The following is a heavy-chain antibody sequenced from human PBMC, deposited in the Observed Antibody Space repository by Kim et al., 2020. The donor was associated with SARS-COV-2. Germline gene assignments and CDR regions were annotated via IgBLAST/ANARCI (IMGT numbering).Heavy chain of an antibody. Sequence: ASVKVSCKVSGYTLTELSMHWVRQVPGKGLEWMGSFDPEDGETIYAQKFQGRVTMTEDTSTDTVYLDLGSLRSEDTAVYFCATEIGIYRYCSGGSCFGFDYWGQGTLVTVSS. CDR1: GYTLTELS. D-gene: IGHD2-15*01. CDR2: FDPEDGET. CDR3: ATEIGIYRYCSGGSCFGFDY. J-gene: IGHJ4*02. V-gene: IGHV1-24*01.